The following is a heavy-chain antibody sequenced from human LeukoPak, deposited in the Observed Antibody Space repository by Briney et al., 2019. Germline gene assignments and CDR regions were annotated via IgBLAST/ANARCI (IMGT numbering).Heavy chain of an antibody. J-gene: IGHJ6*03. Sequence: SGTLSLTCAVSGDSVSSSNWWSWVRQPPGKGLEWIGRIYTSGSTNYNPSLKSRVTMSVDTSKNQFSLKLSSVTAADTAVYYCASHYGYYYYYMDVWGKGTTVTVSS. V-gene: IGHV4-4*02. CDR3: ASHYGYYYYYMDV. CDR2: IYTSGST. D-gene: IGHD4-17*01. CDR1: GDSVSSSNW.